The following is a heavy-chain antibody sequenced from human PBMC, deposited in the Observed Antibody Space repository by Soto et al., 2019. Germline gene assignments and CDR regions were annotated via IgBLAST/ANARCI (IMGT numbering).Heavy chain of an antibody. V-gene: IGHV1-69*01. Sequence: QVQLVQSGAEVKKPGSSVKVSCKASGDTFTNYAINWVRQAPGQGLEWMGGFIPIFDAANYAQNFRGRVTITADESTSTAYMELSRLRSEDTAMYYCARKAESYGFDIWGQGTLVTVSS. D-gene: IGHD3-10*01. CDR2: FIPIFDAA. CDR1: GDTFTNYA. CDR3: ARKAESYGFDI. J-gene: IGHJ3*02.